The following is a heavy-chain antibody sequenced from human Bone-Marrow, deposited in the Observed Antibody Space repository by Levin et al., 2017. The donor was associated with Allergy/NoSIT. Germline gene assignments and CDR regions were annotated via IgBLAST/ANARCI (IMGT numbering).Heavy chain of an antibody. CDR2: SRTDKTRA. CDR3: ARAKGDALDV. D-gene: IGHD3-16*01. CDR1: GFSFSDFW. J-gene: IGHJ6*02. V-gene: IGHV3-74*01. Sequence: GESLKISCAASGFSFSDFWIHWVRQVPGKGLMWVSLSRTDKTRATYADSVQGRFTMSRDDAKSTLSLHLNSLRAEDTAVYYCARAKGDALDVWGQGTTVTVSS.